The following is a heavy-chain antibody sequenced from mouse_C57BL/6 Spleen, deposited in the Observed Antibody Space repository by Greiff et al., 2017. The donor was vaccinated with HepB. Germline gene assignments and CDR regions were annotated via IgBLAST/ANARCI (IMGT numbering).Heavy chain of an antibody. J-gene: IGHJ3*01. Sequence: VQLQQSGPELVKPGASVKISCKASGYTFTDYYMNWVKQSHGKSLEWIGDINPNNGGTSYNQKFKGKATLTVDKSSSTAYMELRSLTSEDSAVYYCAQDSSGYVLAYWGQGTLVTVSA. V-gene: IGHV1-26*01. D-gene: IGHD3-2*02. CDR3: AQDSSGYVLAY. CDR2: INPNNGGT. CDR1: GYTFTDYY.